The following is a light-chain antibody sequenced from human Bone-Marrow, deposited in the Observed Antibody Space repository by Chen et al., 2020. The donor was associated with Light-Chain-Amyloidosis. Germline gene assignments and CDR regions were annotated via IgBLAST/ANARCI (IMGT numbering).Light chain of an antibody. CDR1: QNIDDW. CDR2: RAA. Sequence: DIQMTQSPSTLSASVGDSVTITCRASQNIDDWLAWYQQIPGKAPKVLIYRAASLESGVPSRFSGSGFGTDFTLTIDSLQRDDFATYHCQQYYRSPLTFGGGSKVEVK. CDR3: QQYYRSPLT. V-gene: IGKV1-5*03. J-gene: IGKJ4*01.